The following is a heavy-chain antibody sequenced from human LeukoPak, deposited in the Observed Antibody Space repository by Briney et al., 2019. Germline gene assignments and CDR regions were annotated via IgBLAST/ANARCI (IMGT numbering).Heavy chain of an antibody. J-gene: IGHJ6*03. CDR2: INPSGGST. Sequence: ASVKVSCKASGYTFTGYYMHWVRQAPGQGLEWMGIINPSGGSTSYAQKFQGRVTMTRDMSTSTVYMELSSLRSEDTAVYYCARERGQYCSGGNCYYYYNMDVWGNGTTV. CDR1: GYTFTGYY. D-gene: IGHD2-15*01. V-gene: IGHV1-46*01. CDR3: ARERGQYCSGGNCYYYYNMDV.